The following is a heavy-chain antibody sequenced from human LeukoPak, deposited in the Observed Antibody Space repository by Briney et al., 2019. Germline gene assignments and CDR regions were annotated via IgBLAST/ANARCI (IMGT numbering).Heavy chain of an antibody. V-gene: IGHV1-18*01. Sequence: ASVKVSCKASGYTFTSYGISWVRQAPGQGLEWMGWISAYNGNTNYAQKLQGRVTMTRDTSTSTVYMELSSLRSEDTAVYYCARSAKGVRLGELSSNFDYWGQGTLVTVSS. J-gene: IGHJ4*02. CDR1: GYTFTSYG. CDR3: ARSAKGVRLGELSSNFDY. D-gene: IGHD3-16*02. CDR2: ISAYNGNT.